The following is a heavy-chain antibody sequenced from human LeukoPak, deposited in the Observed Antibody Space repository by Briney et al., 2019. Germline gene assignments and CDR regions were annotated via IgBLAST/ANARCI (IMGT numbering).Heavy chain of an antibody. CDR2: INTNTGNP. CDR3: GRDPKLGIRGYTYGYIDH. D-gene: IGHD5-18*01. J-gene: IGHJ4*02. Sequence: ATVKVSCKTSGYTFTNNAINWVRQAPGQGLEWMGWINTNTGNPSYAQGFFTGRYVFSLDTSASTAYLQINGLKADDTAVYYCGRDPKLGIRGYTYGYIDHWGQGTLLTVAS. CDR1: GYTFTNNA. V-gene: IGHV7-4-1*02.